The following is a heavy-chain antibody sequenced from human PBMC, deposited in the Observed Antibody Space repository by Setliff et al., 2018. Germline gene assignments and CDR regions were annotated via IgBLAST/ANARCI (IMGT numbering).Heavy chain of an antibody. Sequence: GESLKISCQGSGYSFANTWIAWVRQMPGKGLEWMGILKPGDSGIRYSPSFQGQVTLSADTSIATAYLHWTSLKASDTAIYYCARLTPETDFDVWGQGTPVTVSS. CDR2: LKPGDSGI. V-gene: IGHV5-51*01. CDR3: ARLTPETDFDV. D-gene: IGHD2-15*01. CDR1: GYSFANTW. J-gene: IGHJ4*02.